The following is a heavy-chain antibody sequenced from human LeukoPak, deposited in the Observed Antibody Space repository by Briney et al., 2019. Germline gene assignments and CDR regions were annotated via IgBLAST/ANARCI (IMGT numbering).Heavy chain of an antibody. CDR2: IKEDGSEK. D-gene: IGHD5-18*01. CDR3: ARDGRGYTYGNDF. CDR1: GFTFSTYW. J-gene: IGHJ4*02. V-gene: IGHV3-7*03. Sequence: GGSLRLSCAASGFTFSTYWMSWVRQAPGKGLEWVANIKEDGSEKYYVDSVKGRFTISRDNAKKSLFLQMNSLRAGDTAVYCCARDGRGYTYGNDFWGQGSLVTVSS.